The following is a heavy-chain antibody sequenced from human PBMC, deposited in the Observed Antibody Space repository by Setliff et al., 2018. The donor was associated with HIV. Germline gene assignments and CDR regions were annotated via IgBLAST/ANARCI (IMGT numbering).Heavy chain of an antibody. D-gene: IGHD5-12*01. J-gene: IGHJ5*02. CDR1: GDTFSSYV. V-gene: IGHV1-69*13. Sequence: SVKVSCKASGDTFSSYVISWVRQAPGQGLEWMGGIIPIFGTANYAQKFQGRVTITADGSTSTAYMELSSLRFEDTATYYCARDQATGYEKVWFSWIDPWGQGTLVTVSS. CDR3: ARDQATGYEKVWFSWIDP. CDR2: IIPIFGTA.